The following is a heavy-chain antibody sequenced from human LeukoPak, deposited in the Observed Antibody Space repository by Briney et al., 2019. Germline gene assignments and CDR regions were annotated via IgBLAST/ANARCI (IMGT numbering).Heavy chain of an antibody. D-gene: IGHD3-22*01. J-gene: IGHJ6*03. Sequence: PGGSLRLSCAASGFTFRTYEMAWVRQAPGKGLECISYISSSAVIIDYADSVKGRFTISRDNSKNTLYLQMNSLRAGDTAAYYCAKGSKLVVITRDHYMAVWGKGTTVTISS. CDR3: AKGSKLVVITRDHYMAV. V-gene: IGHV3-48*03. CDR2: ISSSAVII. CDR1: GFTFRTYE.